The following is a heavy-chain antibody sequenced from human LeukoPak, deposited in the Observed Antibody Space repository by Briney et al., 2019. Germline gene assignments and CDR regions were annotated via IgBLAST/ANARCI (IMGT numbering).Heavy chain of an antibody. V-gene: IGHV1-69*05. CDR2: IIPIFGTA. Sequence: SVKVSCKASGGTFSSYAISWVRQAPGQGLEWMGRIIPIFGTANYAQKFQGRVTITTDESTSTAYLELSSLIAEGKALYYCARDRRGRDPGAFDIWGQGTMVTVSS. CDR3: ARDRRGRDPGAFDI. CDR1: GGTFSSYA. J-gene: IGHJ3*02.